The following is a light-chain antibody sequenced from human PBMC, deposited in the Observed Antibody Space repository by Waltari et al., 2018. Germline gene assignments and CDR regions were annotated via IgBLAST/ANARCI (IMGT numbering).Light chain of an antibody. CDR2: ATS. CDR1: QSISGY. CDR3: QQSYRTPPLT. Sequence: DIQMTQSPSSLSASVGDRVTITCRASQSISGYLNWYQQKPGKAPKVLIYATSSLQSGVPSRFSVSGSGTEFTLTISSLQPEDFATYYCQQSYRTPPLTFGGGTKVEIK. J-gene: IGKJ4*01. V-gene: IGKV1-39*01.